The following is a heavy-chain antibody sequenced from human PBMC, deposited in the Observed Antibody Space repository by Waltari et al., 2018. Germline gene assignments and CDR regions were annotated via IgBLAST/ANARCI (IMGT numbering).Heavy chain of an antibody. V-gene: IGHV4-61*02. J-gene: IGHJ5*02. CDR3: ARDLGPPNWFDP. Sequence: QLQLQESGPGLVNPSQTLSLTCTVSGSSISSGCYHWGWIREPAGKGLEWMGRIYTRGSTNYNPSLKSRDTISIDTSGNHFSLRGGSGTAAGAAGYYCARDLGPPNWFDPGGQGTLVTVSS. CDR1: GSSISSGCYH. CDR2: IYTRGST.